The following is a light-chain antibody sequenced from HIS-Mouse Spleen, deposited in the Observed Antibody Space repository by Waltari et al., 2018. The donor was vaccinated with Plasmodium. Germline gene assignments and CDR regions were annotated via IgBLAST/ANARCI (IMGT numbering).Light chain of an antibody. CDR2: DAS. J-gene: IGKJ5*01. CDR1: QSVSSY. V-gene: IGKV3D-11*02. CDR3: QQRSNWLIT. Sequence: EIVLTQSPATLSLSPGERATLSCRASQSVSSYLAWYQQKPVQAPRLLSYDASTRATGIPARFSGSGPGTDFTLTISSLEPEDFAVYYCQQRSNWLITFGQGTRLEIK.